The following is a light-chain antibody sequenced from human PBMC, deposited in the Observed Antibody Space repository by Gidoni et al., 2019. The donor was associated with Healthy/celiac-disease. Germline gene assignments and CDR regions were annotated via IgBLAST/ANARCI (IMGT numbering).Light chain of an antibody. CDR1: QSISSW. J-gene: IGKJ1*01. Sequence: DIQMTQSPSTLSASVGDRVTITCRASQSISSWLAWYQQRPGKAPKLLFYNASKLESGVPSRFSGSGSRTEFTRTISSRQPDDFATYYCQQCNSYSRTFGQGTKVEIK. V-gene: IGKV1-5*03. CDR2: NAS. CDR3: QQCNSYSRT.